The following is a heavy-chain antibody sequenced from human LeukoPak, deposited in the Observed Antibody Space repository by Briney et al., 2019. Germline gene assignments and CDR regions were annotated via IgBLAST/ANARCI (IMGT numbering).Heavy chain of an antibody. D-gene: IGHD3-3*01. V-gene: IGHV3-30-3*01. Sequence: PGGSLRLSCAASRVIFSSYAIHWVRQAPGKGLEWVAVISNDGSNKYYADSVKGRFTISRDNSKNTLYLQMNSLRAEDTAVYYCARDFPSGYGMDVWGQGTTVTVSS. CDR1: RVIFSSYA. J-gene: IGHJ6*02. CDR3: ARDFPSGYGMDV. CDR2: ISNDGSNK.